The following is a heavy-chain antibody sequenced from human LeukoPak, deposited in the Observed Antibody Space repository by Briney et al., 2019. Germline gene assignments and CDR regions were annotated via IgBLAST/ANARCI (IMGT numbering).Heavy chain of an antibody. V-gene: IGHV1-2*02. Sequence: ASVKVSCKTSGYSFIQYYMHWVRQAPGQGLEWVGWINPNSDDTSFAQKFQGRVTMTRDTSITTVYMEVRWLTSDDTAVYYCAKADRLHGGPYLIGPWGQGTLVTVSS. CDR1: GYSFIQYY. CDR3: AKADRLHGGPYLIGP. J-gene: IGHJ5*02. CDR2: INPNSDDT. D-gene: IGHD2-21*01.